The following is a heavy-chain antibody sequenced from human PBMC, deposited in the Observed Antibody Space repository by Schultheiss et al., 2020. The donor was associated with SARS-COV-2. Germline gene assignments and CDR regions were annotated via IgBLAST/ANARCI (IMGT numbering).Heavy chain of an antibody. CDR1: GFIFRDYA. Sequence: GGSLRLSCSASGFIFRDYAMHWVRQAPGKGLEWVSAISGSGGSTYYADSVKGRFTISRDNSKNTLYLQMNSLRAEDTAVYYCARDLADNLYYYYYMDVWGKGTTVTVSS. D-gene: IGHD5-24*01. J-gene: IGHJ6*03. V-gene: IGHV3-23*01. CDR2: ISGSGGST. CDR3: ARDLADNLYYYYYMDV.